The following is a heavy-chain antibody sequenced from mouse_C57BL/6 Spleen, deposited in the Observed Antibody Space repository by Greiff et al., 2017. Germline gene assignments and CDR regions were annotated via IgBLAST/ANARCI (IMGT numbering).Heavy chain of an antibody. J-gene: IGHJ4*01. D-gene: IGHD4-1*01. V-gene: IGHV1-42*01. Sequence: EVHLVESGPELVKPGASVKISCKASGYSFTGYYMNWVKQSPEKSLEWIGEINPSTGGTTYNQKFKAKATLTVDKSSSTAYMQLKSLTSEDSAVYYCARMGEAMDYWGQGTSVTVSS. CDR3: ARMGEAMDY. CDR2: INPSTGGT. CDR1: GYSFTGYY.